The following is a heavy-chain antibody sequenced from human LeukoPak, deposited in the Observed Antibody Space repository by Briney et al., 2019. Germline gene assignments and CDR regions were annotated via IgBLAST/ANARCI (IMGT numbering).Heavy chain of an antibody. D-gene: IGHD3-22*01. CDR3: VRARITMIVVGDAFDI. CDR1: GFTFDDYG. J-gene: IGHJ3*02. CDR2: INWNGGST. V-gene: IGHV3-20*04. Sequence: PGGSLRLSCAASGFTFDDYGMSWVRQAPGKGLEWVSGINWNGGSTGYADSVKGRFTISRDNAKNSLYLQMNSLRAEDTALYYCVRARITMIVVGDAFDIWGQGTMVTVSS.